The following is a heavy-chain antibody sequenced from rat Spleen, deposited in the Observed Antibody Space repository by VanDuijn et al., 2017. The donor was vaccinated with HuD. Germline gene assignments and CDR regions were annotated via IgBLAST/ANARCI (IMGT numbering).Heavy chain of an antibody. J-gene: IGHJ4*01. D-gene: IGHD4-5*01. CDR3: GRHGRGKTTYYYVMDV. Sequence: EVQLVESDGGLVQPGRSLKLSCAASGFTFSDYYMAWVRQAPTKGLEWVATISYDGSSTYYRDSVKGRFTISRENGKNTLYLQIDSLKSEDTATYYCGRHGRGKTTYYYVMDVWGQGTSVTVSS. CDR2: ISYDGSST. V-gene: IGHV5-29*01. CDR1: GFTFSDYY.